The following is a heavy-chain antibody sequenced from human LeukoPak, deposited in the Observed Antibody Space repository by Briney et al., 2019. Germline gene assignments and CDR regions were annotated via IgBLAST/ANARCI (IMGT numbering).Heavy chain of an antibody. J-gene: IGHJ4*02. CDR2: INPNSGGT. Sequence: ASVKVSCKASGYTFTGYYMHWVRQAPGQGLEWMGWINPNSGGTNYAQKFQGRVTMTRDTSISTAYMELSSLRSEDTAVYYCARDTYYYDSSGYQTLAYFDYWGQGTLVTVSS. V-gene: IGHV1-2*02. D-gene: IGHD3-22*01. CDR3: ARDTYYYDSSGYQTLAYFDY. CDR1: GYTFTGYY.